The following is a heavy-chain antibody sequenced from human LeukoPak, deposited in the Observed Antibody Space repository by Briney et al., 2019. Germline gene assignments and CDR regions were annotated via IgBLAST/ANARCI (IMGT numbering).Heavy chain of an antibody. J-gene: IGHJ6*02. CDR2: FNPENGNT. Sequence: ASVKVSCKASGYSFVGYGITWVRQAPGQGLEWMGWFNPENGNTNYAQKVQGRVTMTADTSTSTSYMELRSLRSDDTAVYYCARDGKIAVAGTDYYCGMDVWDQGTTVTVSS. D-gene: IGHD6-19*01. CDR1: GYSFVGYG. V-gene: IGHV1-18*01. CDR3: ARDGKIAVAGTDYYCGMDV.